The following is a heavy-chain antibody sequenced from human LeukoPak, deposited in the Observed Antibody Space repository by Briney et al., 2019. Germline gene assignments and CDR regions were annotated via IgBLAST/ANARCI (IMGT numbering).Heavy chain of an antibody. J-gene: IGHJ3*02. D-gene: IGHD7-27*01. V-gene: IGHV3-23*01. CDR1: GFTFTHYG. CDR3: GRDLNWGAFDI. Sequence: GGSLRLSCAASGFTFTHYGMNWVRQAPGKGLECVSVIRAIGETTYYAESVRGRSSLSRDNTRSMVWLQMNSLTAEDTAMYYCGRDLNWGAFDIRGLGTLVTVSS. CDR2: IRAIGETT.